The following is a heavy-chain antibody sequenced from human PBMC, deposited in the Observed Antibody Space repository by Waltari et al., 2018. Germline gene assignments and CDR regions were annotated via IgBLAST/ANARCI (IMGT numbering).Heavy chain of an antibody. CDR3: TKRAESKGWTGWIFDY. CDR2: ISGSGGNT. D-gene: IGHD2-2*03. J-gene: IGHJ4*02. CDR1: GSTFSSYA. Sequence: EVQLLESGGGLVQPGGSLRLSCAASGSTFSSYAMIWVRQAPGEGLVWVSSISGSGGNTYYADSVKGRFTISRDNSKNTLYLQMNSLRAEDTAVYYCTKRAESKGWTGWIFDYWGQGTLVTVSS. V-gene: IGHV3-23*01.